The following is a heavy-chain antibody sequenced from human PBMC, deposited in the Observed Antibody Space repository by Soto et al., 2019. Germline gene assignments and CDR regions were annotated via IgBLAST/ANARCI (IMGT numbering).Heavy chain of an antibody. J-gene: IGHJ6*02. D-gene: IGHD2-2*01. Sequence: GGSLRLSCAASGFTFSDYYMSWIRQAPGKGLEWVSYISSSSSYTNYADSVKGRFTISRDNAKNSLYLQMNSLRAEDTAVYYCARENYCSSTSCSYGMDVWGQGTTVTVSS. CDR1: GFTFSDYY. V-gene: IGHV3-11*05. CDR3: ARENYCSSTSCSYGMDV. CDR2: ISSSSSYT.